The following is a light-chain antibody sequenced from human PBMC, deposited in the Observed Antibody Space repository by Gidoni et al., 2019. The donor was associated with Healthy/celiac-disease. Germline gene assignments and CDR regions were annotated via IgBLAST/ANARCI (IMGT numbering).Light chain of an antibody. J-gene: IGLJ2*01. CDR1: SSDVGSYNL. CDR3: CSYAGSSTVV. Sequence: QSALTQPASVSGSPGQSITISCTGTSSDVGSYNLVSWYQHHPGKAPKLMIYEGSKRPSGVSDRFSGSKSGNTASLTISGLQAEDEAHYYCCSYAGSSTVVFGGGTKLTVL. CDR2: EGS. V-gene: IGLV2-23*01.